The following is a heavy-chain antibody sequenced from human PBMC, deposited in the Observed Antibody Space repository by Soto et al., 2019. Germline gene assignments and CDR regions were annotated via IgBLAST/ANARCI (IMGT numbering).Heavy chain of an antibody. V-gene: IGHV1-2*04. Sequence: XSVKVSCKDSVYTFTCYYMHWVRQAPGQGLEGVGWINPNSGGTNYAQKFQGWVTMTRDTSISTAYMELSRLRSDDTAVYYCARSRKDYCSSTSCYGGDGMDVWGQGTTVTVSS. CDR3: ARSRKDYCSSTSCYGGDGMDV. CDR2: INPNSGGT. J-gene: IGHJ6*02. CDR1: VYTFTCYY. D-gene: IGHD2-2*01.